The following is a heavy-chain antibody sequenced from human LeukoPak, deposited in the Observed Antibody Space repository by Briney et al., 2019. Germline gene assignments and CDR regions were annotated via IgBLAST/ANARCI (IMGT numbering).Heavy chain of an antibody. Sequence: PSETLSLTCTVSGGSISSYYWSWIRQPPGKGPEWIGYIYYSGSTDYNPSLRSRVTISVDTSKNQFSLKLSSVTAADTAVYYCARVGATRVDTAMVNDAFDIWGQGTMVTVSS. CDR2: IYYSGST. V-gene: IGHV4-59*01. J-gene: IGHJ3*02. D-gene: IGHD5-18*01. CDR1: GGSISSYY. CDR3: ARVGATRVDTAMVNDAFDI.